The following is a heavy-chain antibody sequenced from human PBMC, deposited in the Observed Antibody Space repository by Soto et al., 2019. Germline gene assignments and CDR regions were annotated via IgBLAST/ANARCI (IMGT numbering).Heavy chain of an antibody. CDR2: INAGNGNT. CDR1: GYTFTSYA. CDR3: ARDYKGIRPQYYFDY. D-gene: IGHD1-1*01. J-gene: IGHJ4*02. V-gene: IGHV1-3*01. Sequence: ASVKVSCKASGYTFTSYAMHWVRQAPGQRLEWMGWINAGNGNTKYSQKFQGRVTITRDTSASTAYMELSSLRTEDTAVYYCARDYKGIRPQYYFDYWGQGTLVTVSS.